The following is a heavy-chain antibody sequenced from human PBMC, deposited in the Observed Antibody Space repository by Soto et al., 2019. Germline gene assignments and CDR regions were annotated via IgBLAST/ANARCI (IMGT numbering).Heavy chain of an antibody. CDR2: ISYTGSV. CDR1: GASITSYF. CDR3: AHDTTGYYGRFEY. D-gene: IGHD3-22*01. V-gene: IGHV4-59*01. J-gene: IGHJ4*02. Sequence: SETLSLTCTVSGASITSYFWNWVRQPPGKGLEWIGYISYTGSVIYNPSLKSRVSISEDTSKSQFSLKLTSVTAADTAMYYCAHDTTGYYGRFEYWGQGILVTVSS.